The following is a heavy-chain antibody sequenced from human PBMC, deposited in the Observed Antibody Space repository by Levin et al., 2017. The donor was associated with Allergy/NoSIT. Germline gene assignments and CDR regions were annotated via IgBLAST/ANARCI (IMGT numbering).Heavy chain of an antibody. Sequence: GGSLRLSCVASGFTFSDYAMHWARQAPGRGLEWVAVISYNGNIKYNADSVQGRFTISRSNSNNTLYLQMNSLRVEDTGVYYCARDYWTYTGTRDGTDAWGHGTTVTVSS. V-gene: IGHV3-30*04. CDR2: ISYNGNIK. D-gene: IGHD1-1*01. CDR3: ARDYWTYTGTRDGTDA. J-gene: IGHJ6*02. CDR1: GFTFSDYA.